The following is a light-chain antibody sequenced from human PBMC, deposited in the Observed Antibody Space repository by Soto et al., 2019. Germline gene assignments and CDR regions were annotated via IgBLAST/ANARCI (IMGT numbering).Light chain of an antibody. CDR3: QQSYSTPRT. J-gene: IGKJ1*01. CDR1: QSISSY. CDR2: AAS. V-gene: IGKV1-39*01. Sequence: DIQMTQSPSSLSASVGDRVTIICRASQSISSYLNWYQQKPGKAPKLLIYAASSLQSGVPSRFSGSGSGTDFTLTISSLQPEDFVTYYCQQSYSTPRTFGQGTKVEIK.